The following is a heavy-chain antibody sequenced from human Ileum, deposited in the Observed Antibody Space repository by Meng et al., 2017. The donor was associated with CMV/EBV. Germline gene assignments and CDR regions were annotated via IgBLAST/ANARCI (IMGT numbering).Heavy chain of an antibody. D-gene: IGHD3-10*01. Sequence: ESCPELVTPAESLSPPVTVSSASISPYYCNWIRQPAGKGREWIGRFYTGGPTDYNPSLKSRVTMSVDTSKNQFFLNLSSVIAADTAVYYCARGQTVRGFEYWGLGILVTVSS. J-gene: IGHJ4*02. V-gene: IGHV4-4*07. CDR1: SASISPYY. CDR3: ARGQTVRGFEY. CDR2: FYTGGPT.